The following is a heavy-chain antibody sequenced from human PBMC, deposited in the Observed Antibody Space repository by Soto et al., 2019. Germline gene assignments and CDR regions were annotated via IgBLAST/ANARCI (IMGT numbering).Heavy chain of an antibody. V-gene: IGHV4-34*01. CDR3: ARGDSSSWYLNWFHP. CDR1: GGSFSGYY. Sequence: PSETLSLTCAVYGGSFSGYYWSWIRQPPGKGLEWIGETNHSGSTNYNPSLKSRVTISVDTSRNQFSLKLSSVTAADTAVYYCARGDSSSWYLNWFHPWGQGTLVT. CDR2: TNHSGST. J-gene: IGHJ5*02. D-gene: IGHD6-13*01.